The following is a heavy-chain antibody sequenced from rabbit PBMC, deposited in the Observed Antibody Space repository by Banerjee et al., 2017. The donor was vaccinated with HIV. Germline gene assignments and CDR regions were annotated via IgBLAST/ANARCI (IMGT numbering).Heavy chain of an antibody. J-gene: IGHJ6*01. CDR3: ARSVVAGVSL. CDR1: GFDFSSNA. V-gene: IGHV1S45*01. D-gene: IGHD4-1*01. CDR2: IGTDSGDT. Sequence: QQQLEESGGDLVKPGGTLTLTCKASGFDFSSNAMCWVRQAPGKGLEWIACIGTDSGDTHYASWAKGRFTISETSSTTVTLQMTSLTAADTATYFCARSVVAGVSLWGQGTLVTVS.